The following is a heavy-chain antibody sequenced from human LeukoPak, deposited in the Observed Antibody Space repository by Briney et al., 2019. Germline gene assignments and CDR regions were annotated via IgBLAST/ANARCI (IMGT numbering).Heavy chain of an antibody. V-gene: IGHV1-8*01. Sequence: ASVKLSCKASGFTFTNYDINWVRQATGQGLEWMGWMRPNSSNTDYAQKFKGRVTITRDTSISTAYMELSNLRSEDTAVYYCARRSDYYDSSAYVYWGQGTLVTVSS. CDR2: MRPNSSNT. CDR3: ARRSDYYDSSAYVY. CDR1: GFTFTNYD. J-gene: IGHJ4*02. D-gene: IGHD3-22*01.